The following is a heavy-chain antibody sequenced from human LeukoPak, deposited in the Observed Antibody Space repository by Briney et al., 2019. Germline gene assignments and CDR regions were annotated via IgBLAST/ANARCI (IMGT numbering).Heavy chain of an antibody. D-gene: IGHD3-10*01. J-gene: IGHJ1*01. CDR3: ARALSGSRAEYFQH. CDR1: GFSFTTYG. CDR2: ISSSSSTI. Sequence: QPGGSLRLSCAASGFSFTTYGMHWVRQAPGKGLEWVSYISSSSSTIYYADSVKGRFTISRDNAKNSLYLQMNSLRAEDTAVYYCARALSGSRAEYFQHWGQGTLVTVSS. V-gene: IGHV3-48*01.